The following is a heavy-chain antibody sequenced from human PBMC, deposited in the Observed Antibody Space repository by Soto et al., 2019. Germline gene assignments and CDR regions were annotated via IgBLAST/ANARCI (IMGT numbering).Heavy chain of an antibody. Sequence: PAETLSLTCSISGGSISGYYWSWIRQSPGKGLEWIGYIYYTGNTYYNPSLKSRVTISVDTSKNQFSLNLSSVTAADTAVYYCAKVVGKNWFDPWGQGTLVTVSS. D-gene: IGHD2-15*01. CDR1: GGSISGYY. J-gene: IGHJ5*02. CDR2: IYYTGNT. CDR3: AKVVGKNWFDP. V-gene: IGHV4-59*01.